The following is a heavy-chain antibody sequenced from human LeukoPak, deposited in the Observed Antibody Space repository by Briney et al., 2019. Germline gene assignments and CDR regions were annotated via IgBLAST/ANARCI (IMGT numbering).Heavy chain of an antibody. CDR3: ARDRVCSGGSCYSSGMDV. Sequence: SSETLSLTCTVSGGSISSYYWSWIRQPPGKGLEWIGYIYYSGSTNYNPSLKSRVIISVDTSKNQFSLKLSSVTAADTAVYYCARDRVCSGGSCYSSGMDVWGQGTTVTVSS. V-gene: IGHV4-59*12. J-gene: IGHJ6*02. CDR1: GGSISSYY. CDR2: IYYSGST. D-gene: IGHD2-15*01.